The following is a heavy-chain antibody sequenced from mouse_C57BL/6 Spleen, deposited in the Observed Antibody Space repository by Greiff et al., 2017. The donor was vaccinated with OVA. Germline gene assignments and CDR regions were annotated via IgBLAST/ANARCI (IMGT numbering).Heavy chain of an antibody. J-gene: IGHJ3*01. Sequence: VQLQQSGPELVKPGASVKISCKASGYTFTDYYMNWVKQSHGKSLNWIGDINPNNGGTSYNQKFKGKATLTVDKSSSTAYMELRSLTSEDSAVYYCARGGGDAWFAYWGQGTLVTVSA. D-gene: IGHD3-3*01. CDR2: INPNNGGT. CDR1: GYTFTDYY. V-gene: IGHV1-26*01. CDR3: ARGGGDAWFAY.